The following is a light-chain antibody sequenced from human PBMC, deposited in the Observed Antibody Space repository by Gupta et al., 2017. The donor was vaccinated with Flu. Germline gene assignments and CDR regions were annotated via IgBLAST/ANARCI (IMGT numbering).Light chain of an antibody. Sequence: TQSPDSLSVSLGERATINCKSSQSVLYSSNNKNYLAWYQQKAGQPPKLLIYWASTRESGVPDRFSGSGSGTDFTLTISSLQAEDVAVYYCQQYYSLYSFGQGTKLEIK. J-gene: IGKJ2*03. CDR2: WAS. CDR3: QQYYSLYS. CDR1: QSVLYSSNNKNY. V-gene: IGKV4-1*01.